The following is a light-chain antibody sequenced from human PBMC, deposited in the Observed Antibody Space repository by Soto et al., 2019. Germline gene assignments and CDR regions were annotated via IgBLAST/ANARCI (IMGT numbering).Light chain of an antibody. Sequence: QSVLTQPASVSGSPGQSITLSCTGTSSDVGDYNYVSWYQQHPGKAPRLIIYDVSYRPSGVSNRFSGSKSGTTASLTISGLQAEDEADYYCSSYASSTTYVFGGGTKLTVL. J-gene: IGLJ3*02. CDR1: SSDVGDYNY. V-gene: IGLV2-14*03. CDR2: DVS. CDR3: SSYASSTTYV.